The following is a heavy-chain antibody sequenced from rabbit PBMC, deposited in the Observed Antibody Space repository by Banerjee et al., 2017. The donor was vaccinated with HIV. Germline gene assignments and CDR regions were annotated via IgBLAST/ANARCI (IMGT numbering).Heavy chain of an antibody. D-gene: IGHD2-1*01. Sequence: EESGGGLVQPEGSLTLTCTASGFTISSSYWIWWVRQAPGKGLELIAGITASGSTYYASWARGRFTGSKSSSTAVTLQMTSLTAADTATYFCARDLHGDLSAYFDLWGPGTLVTVS. CDR2: ITASGST. J-gene: IGHJ4*01. CDR1: GFTISSSYW. V-gene: IGHV1S45*01. CDR3: ARDLHGDLSAYFDL.